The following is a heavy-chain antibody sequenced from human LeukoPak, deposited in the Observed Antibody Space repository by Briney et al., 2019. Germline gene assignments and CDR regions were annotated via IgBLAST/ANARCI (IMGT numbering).Heavy chain of an antibody. CDR1: GGSISSTNW. Sequence: SETLSLTCGVSGGSISSTNWWSWVRHPPGQGLQWIGEISLTGETNYNPSLNGRVTMSLDKSRNQLSLKLTSVTAADTAIYYCSRESGAFCPFGYWGQGTLVVVPP. CDR3: SRESGAFCPFGY. V-gene: IGHV4-4*02. D-gene: IGHD1-26*01. CDR2: ISLTGET. J-gene: IGHJ4*02.